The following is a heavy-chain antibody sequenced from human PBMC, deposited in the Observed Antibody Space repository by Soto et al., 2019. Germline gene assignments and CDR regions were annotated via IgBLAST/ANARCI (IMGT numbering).Heavy chain of an antibody. CDR2: IFSDAER. CDR1: GFSLTTGRMG. Sequence: QVTLKESGPVLVKPTETLTLTCTVSGFSLTTGRMGVSWIRQPPGKALEWLAHIFSDAERSYSTSMQSRLTISKDTSGSQVVLSMTNVDPEDTGTYYCVRMNADSYQFYYAMDVWGHGTTVTVSS. D-gene: IGHD2-2*01. J-gene: IGHJ6*02. CDR3: VRMNADSYQFYYAMDV. V-gene: IGHV2-26*01.